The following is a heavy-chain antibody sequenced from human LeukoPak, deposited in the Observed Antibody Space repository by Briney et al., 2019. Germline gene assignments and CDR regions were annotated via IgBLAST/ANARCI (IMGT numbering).Heavy chain of an antibody. Sequence: ASVKVSCKASGYSFTSHYMHWVRQAPGQGLEWMGLINPSGSSTLYAQKFQGRVTMTRDMSTTTDYMELSSLRSEDTAVYYCARDTDSGYDLFDYWGQGTLVTVSS. CDR1: GYSFTSHY. J-gene: IGHJ4*02. CDR2: INPSGSST. V-gene: IGHV1-46*01. D-gene: IGHD5-12*01. CDR3: ARDTDSGYDLFDY.